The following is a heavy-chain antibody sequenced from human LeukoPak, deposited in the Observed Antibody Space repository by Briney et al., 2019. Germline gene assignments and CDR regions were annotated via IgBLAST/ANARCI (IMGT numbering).Heavy chain of an antibody. V-gene: IGHV7-4-1*02. CDR1: GYTFTSYA. D-gene: IGHD3-22*01. J-gene: IGHJ6*02. Sequence: ETSVKVSCTASGYTFTSYAMNWVRQAPGQGLEWMGWINTNTGNPTYAQGFTGRFVFSLDTSVSTAYLQISSLKAEDTAVYYCARVDSITMIVVVRPYYYGMDVWGQGTTVTVSS. CDR2: INTNTGNP. CDR3: ARVDSITMIVVVRPYYYGMDV.